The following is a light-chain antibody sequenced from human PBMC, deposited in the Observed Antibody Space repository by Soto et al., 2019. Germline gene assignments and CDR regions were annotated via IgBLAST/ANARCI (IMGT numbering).Light chain of an antibody. CDR1: SSDVGGYTY. CDR2: EVS. Sequence: QSVLTQPPSASGSPGQSVTISCTGTSSDVGGYTYVSWYQHHPGKAPKLMIYEVSKRPSGVPDRLSGSKSGNTASLTVSGLQAEDEADYFCSSYAGSNIYVFGTGTKVTVL. CDR3: SSYAGSNIYV. J-gene: IGLJ1*01. V-gene: IGLV2-8*01.